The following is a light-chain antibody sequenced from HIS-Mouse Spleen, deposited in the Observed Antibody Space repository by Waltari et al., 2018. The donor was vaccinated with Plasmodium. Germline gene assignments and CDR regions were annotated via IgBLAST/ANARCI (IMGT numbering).Light chain of an antibody. Sequence: QSALTQPASVSGSPGQSITISCTGTSSDVGSYNLVSWYQQHPGKAPKRMIYEGSKRPSGVSNRFSGSKSGNTASLTISGLQAEDEADYYCCSYAGSSTFVVFGGGTKLTFL. CDR2: EGS. CDR3: CSYAGSSTFVV. V-gene: IGLV2-23*03. J-gene: IGLJ2*01. CDR1: SSDVGSYNL.